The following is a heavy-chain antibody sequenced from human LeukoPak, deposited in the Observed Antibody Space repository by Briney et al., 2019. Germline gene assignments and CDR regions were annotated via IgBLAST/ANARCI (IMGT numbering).Heavy chain of an antibody. J-gene: IGHJ5*02. CDR1: GFSFTTSG. Sequence: GGSLRLSCAASGFSFTTSGMSWVRQAPGKGLEWVSGISSSGDETHYADSVKGRFTISRDNAKNSLYLQMNSLRAEDTAVYYCASLYGSGPNWFDPWGQGTLVTVSS. D-gene: IGHD3-10*01. CDR3: ASLYGSGPNWFDP. V-gene: IGHV3-21*01. CDR2: ISSSGDET.